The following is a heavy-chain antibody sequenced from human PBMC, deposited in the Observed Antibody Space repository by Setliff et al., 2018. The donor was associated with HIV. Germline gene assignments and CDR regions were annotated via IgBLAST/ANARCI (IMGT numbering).Heavy chain of an antibody. CDR1: GFSFSTYV. V-gene: IGHV3-30*02. Sequence: GGSLRLSCAASGFSFSTYVMHWVRQAPGKGLEWVALIRNDGRDKYYGDSVRGRFTISRDNSKNTLYFQTDSLSDEDTAVYYCAKDRYCSGGSCNSGNAFDIWGQGTMVTVSS. CDR3: AKDRYCSGGSCNSGNAFDI. J-gene: IGHJ3*02. D-gene: IGHD2-15*01. CDR2: IRNDGRDK.